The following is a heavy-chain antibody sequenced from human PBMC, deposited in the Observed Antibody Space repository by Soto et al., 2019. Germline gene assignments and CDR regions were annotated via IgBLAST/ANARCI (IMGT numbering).Heavy chain of an antibody. CDR2: IGSRGSPI. CDR3: ARVSSSSLFDC. J-gene: IGHJ4*02. CDR1: GFTFSDYF. V-gene: IGHV3-11*01. Sequence: VHLVDSGGGLVKPGGSLRLSCAASGFTFSDYFMTWIRQAPGKGLEWVSYIGSRGSPIYYVDSVKGRFTISRDNAKDSLYLHMNSLRAEDTAVYYCARVSSSSLFDCWGQGTLVTVSS. D-gene: IGHD6-6*01.